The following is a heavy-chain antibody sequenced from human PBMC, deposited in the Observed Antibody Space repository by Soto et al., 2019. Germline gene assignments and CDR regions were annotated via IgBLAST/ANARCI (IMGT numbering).Heavy chain of an antibody. CDR2: INHSGST. CDR1: GGSFSGYY. D-gene: IGHD2-21*01. CDR3: ARELRVIYNWFDP. J-gene: IGHJ5*02. Sequence: SETLSLTCAVYGGSFSGYYWSWIRQPTGKGLEWIGEINHSGSTNYNPSLKSRVTISVDTSKNQFSLKLSSVTAADTAVYYCARELRVIYNWFDPWGQGTLVTVSS. V-gene: IGHV4-34*01.